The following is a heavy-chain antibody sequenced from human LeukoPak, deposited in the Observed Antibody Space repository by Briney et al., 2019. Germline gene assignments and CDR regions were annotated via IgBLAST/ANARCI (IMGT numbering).Heavy chain of an antibody. CDR3: ARAVYIYELAWAFDI. J-gene: IGHJ3*02. Sequence: PSETLSLTCTVSGGSISSSSTYYWGWIRQPPGKGLEWIGSIYYSGSTYYNPSLKSRVTISVDTSKNQFSLKLSSVTAADTAVYYCARAVYIYELAWAFDIWGQGTMVTVSS. D-gene: IGHD5/OR15-5a*01. CDR1: GGSISSSSTYY. CDR2: IYYSGST. V-gene: IGHV4-39*07.